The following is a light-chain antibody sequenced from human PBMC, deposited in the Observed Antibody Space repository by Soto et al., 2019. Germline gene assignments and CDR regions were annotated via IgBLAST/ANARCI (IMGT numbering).Light chain of an antibody. V-gene: IGKV2-30*01. CDR3: MQGSHWPYT. CDR1: QSLIYSDGNTF. J-gene: IGKJ2*01. CDR2: KVS. Sequence: DVEMTQSPLSLPVSLGQPASISYRSSQSLIYSDGNTFLNWLHQRPGQSPRRLIYKVSNRDSGVSDRISGSGSGTDFTLKISSVEAEDVGIYYCMQGSHWPYTFGQGTKLEI.